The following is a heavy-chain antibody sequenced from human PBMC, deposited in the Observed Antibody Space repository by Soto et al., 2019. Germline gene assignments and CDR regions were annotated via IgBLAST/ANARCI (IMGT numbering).Heavy chain of an antibody. V-gene: IGHV1-18*01. Sequence: ASVKVSCKASGYTFTSYGISWVRQAPGQGLEWMGWISAYNGNTNYAQKLQGRVTMTTDTSTSTAYMELRSLRSDDTAVYYCARVLRSGWYDLEDYYYYGMDVWGKGTTVTVPQ. J-gene: IGHJ6*04. CDR3: ARVLRSGWYDLEDYYYYGMDV. D-gene: IGHD6-19*01. CDR1: GYTFTSYG. CDR2: ISAYNGNT.